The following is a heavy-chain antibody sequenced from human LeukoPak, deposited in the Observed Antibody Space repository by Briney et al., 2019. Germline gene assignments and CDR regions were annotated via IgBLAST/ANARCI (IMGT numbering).Heavy chain of an antibody. J-gene: IGHJ4*02. V-gene: IGHV4-4*09. CDR2: IHASGPT. CDR1: GGSISTYY. D-gene: IGHD6-6*01. CDR3: ARHDAGIAARPFDN. Sequence: SETLSLTCTVSGGSISTYYWSWIRRPPGKGLEWIAYIHASGPTNYDPSLKSRITISVDTSKNQFSLKLSSVTAADTAVYYCARHDAGIAARPFDNWGQGALVTVSS.